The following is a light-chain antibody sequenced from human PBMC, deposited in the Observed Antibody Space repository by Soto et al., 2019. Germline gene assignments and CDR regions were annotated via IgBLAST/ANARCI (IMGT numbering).Light chain of an antibody. CDR1: SSNIGAGYD. V-gene: IGLV1-40*01. CDR2: GNN. J-gene: IGLJ2*01. Sequence: QAVVTQPPSVSGAPGQRVTISCTGSSSNIGAGYDVHWYQQLPGTAPKLLIYGNNNRPSGVPDRFSGSKSGTSASLAITGLQAEDEADYYCQSYDNSLSGWVFGGGTQLTVL. CDR3: QSYDNSLSGWV.